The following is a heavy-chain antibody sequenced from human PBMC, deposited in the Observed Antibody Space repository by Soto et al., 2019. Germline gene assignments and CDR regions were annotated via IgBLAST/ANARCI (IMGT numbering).Heavy chain of an antibody. D-gene: IGHD1-26*01. Sequence: QVHLVQSGAEVKKPGASVKVSCKGSGYAFTTYGITWVRQAPGQGLEWMGWISAHNGNTNYAQKLQGRVTVTRDTSTSTAYMELRSLRSDDTAVYYCASGRYGDYWGHGALVTVSS. J-gene: IGHJ4*01. CDR1: GYAFTTYG. CDR3: ASGRYGDY. V-gene: IGHV1-18*01. CDR2: ISAHNGNT.